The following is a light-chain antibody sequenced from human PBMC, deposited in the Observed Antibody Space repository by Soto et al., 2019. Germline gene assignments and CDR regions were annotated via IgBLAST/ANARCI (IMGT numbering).Light chain of an antibody. V-gene: IGLV2-14*01. Sequence: QSALTQPASVSGSPGQSITISCTGTSSDVGGYNYVSWYQQHPGKAPKLIIYEVSNRPSGVSNRFSGSKSGNTASLTISGLQDEDEADYYCTSYTSKSTGVFGTGTKLTVL. J-gene: IGLJ1*01. CDR2: EVS. CDR3: TSYTSKSTGV. CDR1: SSDVGGYNY.